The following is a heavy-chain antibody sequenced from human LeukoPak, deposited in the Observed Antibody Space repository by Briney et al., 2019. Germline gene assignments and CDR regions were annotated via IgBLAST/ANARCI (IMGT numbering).Heavy chain of an antibody. Sequence: SETLSLTCTVSGDSISSGSYYWSWIRQPAGKGLEWIGRIYTSGYTNYNPSLKSRVTISVDTSKNQFSLKLSSVTAADTAVYYCARDMGTLSPHGVWGKGTTVTVSS. D-gene: IGHD7-27*01. CDR3: ARDMGTLSPHGV. CDR1: GDSISSGSYY. J-gene: IGHJ6*04. CDR2: IYTSGYT. V-gene: IGHV4-61*02.